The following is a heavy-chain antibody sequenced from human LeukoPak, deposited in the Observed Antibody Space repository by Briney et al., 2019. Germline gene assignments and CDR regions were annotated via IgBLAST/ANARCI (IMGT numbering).Heavy chain of an antibody. CDR2: ISGSGGST. D-gene: IGHD3-10*01. J-gene: IGHJ4*02. Sequence: PGGSLRLSCAASGFTFSSYGMHWVRQAPGKGLEWVSAISGSGGSTYYADSVKGRFTISRDNSKNTLYLQMNSLRAEDTAVYYCAKTLSGARWYFDYWGQGTLVTVSS. V-gene: IGHV3-23*01. CDR3: AKTLSGARWYFDY. CDR1: GFTFSSYG.